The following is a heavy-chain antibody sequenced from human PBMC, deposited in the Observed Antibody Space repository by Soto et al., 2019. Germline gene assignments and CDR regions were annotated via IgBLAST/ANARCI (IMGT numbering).Heavy chain of an antibody. J-gene: IGHJ4*02. Sequence: QVQLQESGPGLVKPSETLSLTCTVSGGSISNYYWSWIRQPPGKGLEWIGYIYYTGSTNYNPSLKSRVTISVDTSENQFSLRLSSVADADTAIYDGARGRHWLDYWGQGTLVTVSS. CDR3: ARGRHWLDY. V-gene: IGHV4-59*01. D-gene: IGHD6-19*01. CDR2: IYYTGST. CDR1: GGSISNYY.